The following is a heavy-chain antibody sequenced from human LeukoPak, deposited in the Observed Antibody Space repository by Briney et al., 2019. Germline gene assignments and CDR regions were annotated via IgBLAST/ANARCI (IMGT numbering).Heavy chain of an antibody. V-gene: IGHV3-74*01. CDR1: GFTFSDYW. CDR2: IDTDGSSA. J-gene: IGHJ4*02. CDR3: ASALTTVTPHFHY. Sequence: QTGGSLRLSCAASGFTFSDYWMHCVRQAPGKGLVWVSRIDTDGSSATYADSVKGRFTISRDNAKNTVYLQMNSLRVEDTGVYYCASALTTVTPHFHYWGQGTLVTVSS. D-gene: IGHD4-17*01.